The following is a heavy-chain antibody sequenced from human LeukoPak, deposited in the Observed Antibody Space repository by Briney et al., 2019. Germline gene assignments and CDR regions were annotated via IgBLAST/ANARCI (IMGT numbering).Heavy chain of an antibody. V-gene: IGHV3-48*01. Sequence: PGAAHILSCAATQCSYSIYSMNSLRPAAGTGLEWVSYIGSSSSTIYYASSVKGRFTISRDKAKTTLFLQMNSLRAEDRAVYYCARSDGFDPWGQGTLVTVSS. CDR3: ARSDGFDP. CDR2: IGSSSSTI. CDR1: QCSYSIYS. J-gene: IGHJ5*02.